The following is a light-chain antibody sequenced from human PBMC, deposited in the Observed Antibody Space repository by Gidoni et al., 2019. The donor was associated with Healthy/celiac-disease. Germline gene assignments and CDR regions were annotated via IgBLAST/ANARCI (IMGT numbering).Light chain of an antibody. Sequence: DIVMTQSPATLSVSPGERATLACRASQSVSNNLAWYQQKPGQAPTLLIYCAATRATGIPARFSGSGSGTEFTLTISSLQSEDFAVYYCQQYNNWPRRFGQGTKVEIK. CDR1: QSVSNN. CDR2: CAA. CDR3: QQYNNWPRR. J-gene: IGKJ1*01. V-gene: IGKV3-15*01.